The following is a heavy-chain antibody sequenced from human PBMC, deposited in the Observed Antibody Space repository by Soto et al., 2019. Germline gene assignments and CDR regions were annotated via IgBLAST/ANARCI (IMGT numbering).Heavy chain of an antibody. CDR2: ISNDGNDE. D-gene: IGHD5-18*01. J-gene: IGHJ4*02. CDR3: ARGYSNGYLDY. Sequence: QVQLVESGGGVVQPGRSLRLSCVVSRFTFTTYAMHWVRQAPGKGLEWVAVISNDGNDEYYADSVKGQFTVYRDTSRDTMNLQMSSMTSEDKAVYYCARGYSNGYLDYWGQGTMVTVSS. V-gene: IGHV3-30-3*01. CDR1: RFTFTTYA.